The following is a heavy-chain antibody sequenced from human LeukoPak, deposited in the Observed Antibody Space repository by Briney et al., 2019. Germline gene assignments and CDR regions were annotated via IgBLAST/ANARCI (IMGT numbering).Heavy chain of an antibody. CDR3: ARLTNYYGSGSYWFKSENWFDP. J-gene: IGHJ5*02. CDR2: IDHSGST. D-gene: IGHD3-10*01. Sequence: SETLSLTCAVYGGSFSGYYWTWIRQPPGKGLEWIGEIDHSGSTNYNPSLESRVTISLDTSKNQFSLKLNSVTAADTAVYYCARLTNYYGSGSYWFKSENWFDPWGQGTLVTVSS. V-gene: IGHV4-34*01. CDR1: GGSFSGYY.